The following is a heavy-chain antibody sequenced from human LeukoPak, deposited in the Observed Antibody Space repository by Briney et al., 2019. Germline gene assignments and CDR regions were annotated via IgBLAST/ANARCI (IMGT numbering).Heavy chain of an antibody. CDR1: GYTFTGYY. J-gene: IGHJ5*02. D-gene: IGHD1-20*01. CDR2: INPNSGGT. V-gene: IGHV1-2*02. CDR3: ASLWSMVTGTPGPNWFDP. Sequence: ASVKVSCKASGYTFTGYYMHWVRQAPGQGLEWMGWINPNSGGTNYAQKFQGRVTMTRDTSIRTAYMELSRLRSDDTAVYYCASLWSMVTGTPGPNWFDPWGQGTLVTVSS.